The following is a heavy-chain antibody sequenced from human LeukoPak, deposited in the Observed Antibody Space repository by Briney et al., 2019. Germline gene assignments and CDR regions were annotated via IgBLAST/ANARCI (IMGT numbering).Heavy chain of an antibody. J-gene: IGHJ4*02. CDR2: ISYDGSNK. CDR1: GFTFSSYA. Sequence: PGGSLRLSCAASGFTFSSYAMHWVRQAPGKGLEWVAVISYDGSNKYYADSVKGRLTISRDNSKNTLYLQMNSLRAEDTAVYYCARSYYYGPGGYFDYWSQGTLVTVSS. D-gene: IGHD3-10*01. V-gene: IGHV3-30*04. CDR3: ARSYYYGPGGYFDY.